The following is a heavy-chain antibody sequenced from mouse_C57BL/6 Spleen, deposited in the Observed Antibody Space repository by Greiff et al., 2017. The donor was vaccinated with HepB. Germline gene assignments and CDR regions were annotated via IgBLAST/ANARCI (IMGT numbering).Heavy chain of an antibody. D-gene: IGHD2-3*01. CDR3: ARENGYCGYMDD. CDR2: IYPSSGGT. CDR1: GYTFTSYW. Sequence: VQLQQPGAELVKPGASVKLSCKASGYTFTSYWMHWVKQRPGRGLEWIGRIYPSSGGTNYNEKFKSKATLTVDKTSSTAYMQLSSLTSEDSAVYYCARENGYCGYMDDWGKGTTVTVSS. J-gene: IGHJ1*03. V-gene: IGHV1-72*01.